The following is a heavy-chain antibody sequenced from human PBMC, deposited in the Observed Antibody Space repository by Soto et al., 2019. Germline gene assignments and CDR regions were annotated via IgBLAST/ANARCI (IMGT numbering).Heavy chain of an antibody. D-gene: IGHD3-16*01. V-gene: IGHV1-2*02. CDR3: ASSLKAWGDF. Sequence: ASVKVSCKASGYTFIGYYMHWVRQAPGQGLEWMGWINANTGDTNYAQNFQGRVTMTRDTSISTAYMELSRLRSDDTALYYCASSLKAWGDFWGRGTLVTVSS. CDR2: INANTGDT. J-gene: IGHJ2*01. CDR1: GYTFIGYY.